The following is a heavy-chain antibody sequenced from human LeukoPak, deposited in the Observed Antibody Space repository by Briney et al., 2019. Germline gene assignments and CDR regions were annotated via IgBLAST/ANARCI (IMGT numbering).Heavy chain of an antibody. J-gene: IGHJ4*02. Sequence: GGSLRLSCAASGFTFSSYAMSWVRQAPGKGLEWVSAISGSGGGTYYADSVKGRFTISRDNSKNTLYLQMHSLRAEDTAVYYCAKDGSYDILTGYYLADYWGQGTLVTVSS. D-gene: IGHD3-9*01. CDR1: GFTFSSYA. CDR3: AKDGSYDILTGYYLADY. CDR2: ISGSGGGT. V-gene: IGHV3-23*01.